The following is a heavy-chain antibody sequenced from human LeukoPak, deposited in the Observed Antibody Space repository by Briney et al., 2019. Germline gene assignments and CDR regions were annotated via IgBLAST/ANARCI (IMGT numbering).Heavy chain of an antibody. CDR3: ARYSDGGSSDYFDY. D-gene: IGHD2-15*01. J-gene: IGHJ4*02. V-gene: IGHV1-69*04. Sequence: SVKVSCKASGGTFSSYAISWVRQAPGQGLGWMGRIIPILGIANYAQKFQGRVTITADKSTSTAYMELSSLRSEDTAVYYCARYSDGGSSDYFDYWGQGTLVTVSS. CDR1: GGTFSSYA. CDR2: IIPILGIA.